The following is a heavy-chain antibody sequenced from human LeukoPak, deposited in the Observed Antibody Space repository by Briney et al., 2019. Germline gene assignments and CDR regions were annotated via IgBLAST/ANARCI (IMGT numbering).Heavy chain of an antibody. CDR2: IYHSGST. V-gene: IGHV4-38-2*02. CDR3: ARDSRNAAGTNY. CDR1: GGSFSGYY. J-gene: IGHJ4*02. D-gene: IGHD6-13*01. Sequence: SETLSLTCAVYGGSFSGYYWGWIRQPPGKGLEWVGSIYHSGSTYYNPSLKSRVTISIDTSKNQFSLKLSSVTAADTAVYYCARDSRNAAGTNYWGQGTLVTVSS.